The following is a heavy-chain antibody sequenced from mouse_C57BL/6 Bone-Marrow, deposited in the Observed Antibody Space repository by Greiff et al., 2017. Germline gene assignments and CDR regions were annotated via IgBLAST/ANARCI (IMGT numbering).Heavy chain of an antibody. CDR2: IYPGSGNT. Sequence: QVQLQQSGAELVRPGASVKLSCKASGYTFTDYYINWVKQRPGQGLEWIARIYPGSGNTYYNEKFKGKATLTAEKSSSTAYMQLSSLTSEDSSVYFCAKFNWDYFDYWVQGTTLTVSS. V-gene: IGHV1-76*01. D-gene: IGHD4-1*01. J-gene: IGHJ2*01. CDR1: GYTFTDYY. CDR3: AKFNWDYFDY.